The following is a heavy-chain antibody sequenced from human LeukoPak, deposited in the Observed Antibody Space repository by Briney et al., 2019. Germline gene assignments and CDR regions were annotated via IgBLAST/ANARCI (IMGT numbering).Heavy chain of an antibody. CDR1: GFTFSPYS. Sequence: GGSLRLSCAASGFTFSPYSMTWIRQAPGKGLEWVSYITGSSNRIHYADSVRGRFTISRDNAMNSLHLQMNSLRDEDTAMYYCARSVEGAFDFWGQGTLVTVSS. D-gene: IGHD6-19*01. CDR3: ARSVEGAFDF. J-gene: IGHJ4*02. CDR2: ITGSSNRI. V-gene: IGHV3-48*02.